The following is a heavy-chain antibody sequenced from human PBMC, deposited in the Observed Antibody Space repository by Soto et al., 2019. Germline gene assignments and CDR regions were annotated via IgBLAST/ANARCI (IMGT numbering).Heavy chain of an antibody. V-gene: IGHV3-7*01. CDR2: IKQDGSEK. J-gene: IGHJ4*02. CDR3: ASTPKTAIYYFDY. Sequence: GGSLRLSCAASGFTFSSYWMSWVRQAPGKGLEWVANIKQDGSEKYYVDSVKGRFTISRDNAKNSLYLQMNSLRAEDTAVYYCASTPKTAIYYFDYWGQGTLVPVSS. CDR1: GFTFSSYW.